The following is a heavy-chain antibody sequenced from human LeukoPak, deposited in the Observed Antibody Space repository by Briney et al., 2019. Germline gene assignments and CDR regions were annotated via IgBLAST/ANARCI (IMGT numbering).Heavy chain of an antibody. J-gene: IGHJ4*02. V-gene: IGHV3-21*01. CDR2: ISSSSSYI. Sequence: GGSLRLSCAASGFTFSSYSMNWVRQAPGKGREWVSSISSSSSYIYYADSVKGRFTISRDNAKNSLYLQMNSLRAEDTAVYYCARGYYDILTGFGYWGQGTLVTVSS. CDR1: GFTFSSYS. CDR3: ARGYYDILTGFGY. D-gene: IGHD3-9*01.